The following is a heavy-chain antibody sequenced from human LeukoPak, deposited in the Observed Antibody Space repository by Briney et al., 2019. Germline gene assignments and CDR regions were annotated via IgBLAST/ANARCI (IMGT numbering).Heavy chain of an antibody. CDR2: ISGNGGST. D-gene: IGHD6-13*01. CDR1: GFTFSSYA. V-gene: IGHV3-23*01. J-gene: IGHJ4*02. CDR3: VEGVWRQLTF. Sequence: SGGSLRHSCAASGFTFSSYAMSWVRQAPGKGLEWVSAISGNGGSTFYADSVKGRFTISRDNSKNTLFLQMNSLRAEDTAVYYCVEGVWRQLTFWGQGTLVTVSS.